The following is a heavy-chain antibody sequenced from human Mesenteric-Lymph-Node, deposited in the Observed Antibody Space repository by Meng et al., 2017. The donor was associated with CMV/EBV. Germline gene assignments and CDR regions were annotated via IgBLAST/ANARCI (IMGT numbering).Heavy chain of an antibody. CDR2: IESDGSEK. D-gene: IGHD2-21*02. CDR3: ARDQGWGRHDY. CDR1: GFTFSSFW. Sequence: LSCAASGFTFSSFWLSWVRQAPGKGLEWVGNIESDGSEKCSVESVKGRFTISRDNARNSVYLQMNNLRVEDTAVYYCARDQGWGRHDYWGPGTLVTVSS. J-gene: IGHJ4*02. V-gene: IGHV3-7*01.